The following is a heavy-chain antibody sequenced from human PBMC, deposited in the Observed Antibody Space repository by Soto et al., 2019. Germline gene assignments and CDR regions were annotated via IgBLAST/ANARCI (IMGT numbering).Heavy chain of an antibody. J-gene: IGHJ4*02. V-gene: IGHV4-31*03. Sequence: SETLSLTCTVSGGSVSSGSYYWSWIRQHPGRGLEWTGYIYYTGNTYYNPSLKSRLAISVDTSKNQFSLKLTSVTAADTAVYYCARDSRVDSSWYYFDYWGQGTLVTVSS. D-gene: IGHD6-13*01. CDR2: IYYTGNT. CDR3: ARDSRVDSSWYYFDY. CDR1: GGSVSSGSYY.